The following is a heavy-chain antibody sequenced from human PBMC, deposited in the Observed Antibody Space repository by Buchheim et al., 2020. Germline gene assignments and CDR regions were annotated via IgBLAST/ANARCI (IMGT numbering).Heavy chain of an antibody. D-gene: IGHD2-2*01. CDR2: IYPRDSDI. V-gene: IGHV5-51*01. CDR1: GYSFTDYW. Sequence: EVQLVQSGAEVKKPGESLKISCKGSGYSFTDYWIGWVRQMPGKGLEWMALIYPRDSDISYSPSFQGQVTISADKSISSAYLQWSSLKASDTAMYYCVRGSGYCSSTRCYLFDYWGQGSL. CDR3: VRGSGYCSSTRCYLFDY. J-gene: IGHJ4*02.